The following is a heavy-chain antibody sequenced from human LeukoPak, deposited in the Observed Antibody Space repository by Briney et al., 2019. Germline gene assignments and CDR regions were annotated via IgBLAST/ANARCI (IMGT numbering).Heavy chain of an antibody. CDR1: GFTFSNYW. D-gene: IGHD3-22*01. Sequence: GGSLRLSCAASGFTFSNYWMSWVRQAPGKGLEWLANIYQDGSEIYYVDSVKGRFTISRDNGKNSLYLQINSLRADDTAVYYCARDQGSMIVVRTTKWFFDLWGRGTLVTVSS. V-gene: IGHV3-7*01. CDR2: IYQDGSEI. J-gene: IGHJ2*01. CDR3: ARDQGSMIVVRTTKWFFDL.